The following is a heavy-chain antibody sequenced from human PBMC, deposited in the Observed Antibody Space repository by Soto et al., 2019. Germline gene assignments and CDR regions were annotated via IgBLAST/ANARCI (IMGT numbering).Heavy chain of an antibody. V-gene: IGHV1-24*01. J-gene: IGHJ4*02. CDR2: FDPEDGET. CDR3: ATRSFGPYYYDSSGYYYFDY. D-gene: IGHD3-22*01. CDR1: GYTLTELS. Sequence: GASVKVSCKVSGYTLTELSMHWVRQAPGKGLEWMGGFDPEDGETIYAQKFQGRVTMTEDTSTDTAYMELSSLRSEDTAVYYCATRSFGPYYYDSSGYYYFDYWGQGTLVTVS.